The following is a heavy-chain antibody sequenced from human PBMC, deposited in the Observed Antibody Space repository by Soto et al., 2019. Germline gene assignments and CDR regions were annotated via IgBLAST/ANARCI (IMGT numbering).Heavy chain of an antibody. J-gene: IGHJ4*02. V-gene: IGHV3-30*18. D-gene: IGHD6-13*01. CDR2: ISYDGSNK. CDR1: GFILSSYG. Sequence: GGSLRLSCVASGFILSSYGMHWVRQAPGKGLEWVAVISYDGSNKYYADSVKGRFTISRDNSKNTLYLQMNSLRAEDTAVYYCAKDVSIAAAAYYFDYWGQGTLVTGSS. CDR3: AKDVSIAAAAYYFDY.